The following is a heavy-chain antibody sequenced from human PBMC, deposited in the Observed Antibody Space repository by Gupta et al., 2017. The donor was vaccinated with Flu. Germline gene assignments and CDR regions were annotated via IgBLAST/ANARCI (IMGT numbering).Heavy chain of an antibody. CDR1: GFNFRNHW. D-gene: IGHD6-19*01. J-gene: IGHJ4*02. Sequence: EVNLVESGGGLVHPGGSLTLSCAAYGFNFRNHWTTWVRQAPGKGLEWVANVKQDGKEKYYVDSVKGRFTVSRDNARNSMFLQMNSLRGDDTAIYYCARDQSCYDYSSGWNDHWGQGTLVTVSS. CDR2: VKQDGKEK. CDR3: ARDQSCYDYSSGWNDH. V-gene: IGHV3-7*01.